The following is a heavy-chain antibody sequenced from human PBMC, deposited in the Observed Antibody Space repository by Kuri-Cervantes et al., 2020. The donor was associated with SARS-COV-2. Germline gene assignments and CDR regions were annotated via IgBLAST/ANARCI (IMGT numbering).Heavy chain of an antibody. CDR2: ISSSSSYI. D-gene: IGHD3-3*01. CDR1: GFTFSSYS. V-gene: IGHV3-21*01. Sequence: LSLTCAASGFTFSSYSMNWVRQAPGKGLEWVSSISSSSSYIYYADSVKGRFTTSRDNAKNSLYLQMNSLRAEDTAVYYCARASRSYDFWSGYYQGAFDIWGQGTMVTVSS. J-gene: IGHJ3*02. CDR3: ARASRSYDFWSGYYQGAFDI.